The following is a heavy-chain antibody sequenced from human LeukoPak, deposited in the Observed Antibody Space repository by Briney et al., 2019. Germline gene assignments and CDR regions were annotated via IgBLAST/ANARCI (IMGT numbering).Heavy chain of an antibody. CDR1: GFTFSGSA. Sequence: GGSLRLSCAASGFTFSGSAMHWVRQASGKGLEWVGRIRSKANSYATAYAASVKGRFTISRDDSKNTLYLQMNSLRAEVTAVYYCAKDLGYSGSYWFDYWGQGTLVTVSS. V-gene: IGHV3-73*01. CDR2: IRSKANSYAT. CDR3: AKDLGYSGSYWFDY. D-gene: IGHD1-26*01. J-gene: IGHJ4*02.